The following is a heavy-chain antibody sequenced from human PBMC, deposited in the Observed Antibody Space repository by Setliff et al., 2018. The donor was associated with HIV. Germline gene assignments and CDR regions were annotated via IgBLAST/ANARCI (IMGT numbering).Heavy chain of an antibody. V-gene: IGHV4-38-2*01. D-gene: IGHD5-18*01. Sequence: PSETLSLTCAVSGYSISSGYYWGWLRQPPGKGLEWIGSIYHSGSTYYNPSLQSRVTISVDTSKNQFSLKLSAVTAADTAVFYGARGGYSYGFGRHRAYFQYWGKGTTVTVSS. CDR3: ARGGYSYGFGRHRAYFQY. CDR2: IYHSGST. CDR1: GYSISSGYY. J-gene: IGHJ6*04.